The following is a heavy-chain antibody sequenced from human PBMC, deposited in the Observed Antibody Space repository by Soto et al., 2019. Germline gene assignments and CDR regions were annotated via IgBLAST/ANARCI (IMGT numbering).Heavy chain of an antibody. CDR3: AKINADILTGYSLYYFDY. CDR1: GFTFSSYA. J-gene: IGHJ4*02. Sequence: GGSLRLSCAASGFTFSSYAMSWVRQAPGKGLEWVSAISGSGGSTYYADSVKGRFTISRDNSKNTLYLQMNSLRAEDTAVYYCAKINADILTGYSLYYFDYWGQGTLVTVSS. D-gene: IGHD3-9*01. CDR2: ISGSGGST. V-gene: IGHV3-23*01.